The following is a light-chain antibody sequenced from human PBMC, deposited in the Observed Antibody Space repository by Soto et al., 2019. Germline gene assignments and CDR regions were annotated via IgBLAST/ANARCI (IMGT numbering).Light chain of an antibody. V-gene: IGLV2-14*03. J-gene: IGLJ1*01. CDR3: NSYANSTTRV. CDR1: STDFGAHNC. CDR2: DVT. Sequence: QSVLTQPAAVSGSPGQSITISCTGASTDFGAHNCVSWYQQHPHRAPTLIIFDVTTRPSGVSPRFSGAKSGNTASLTISGLRSEDEADYFCNSYANSTTRVFGAGTQLTVL.